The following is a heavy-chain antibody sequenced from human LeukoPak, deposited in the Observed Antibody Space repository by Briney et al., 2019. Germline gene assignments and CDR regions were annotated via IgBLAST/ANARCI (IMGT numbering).Heavy chain of an antibody. Sequence: SVKVSCTASGGTFSSYAISWVRQAPGQGLEWMGGIIPIFGTANYAQKFQGRVTITADESTSTAYMELSSLRSEDTAVYYCAXXVFDXXGYFKDXGQXXXXXXSS. V-gene: IGHV1-69*13. CDR2: IIPIFGTA. CDR1: GGTFSSYA. J-gene: IGHJ1*01. CDR3: AXXVFDXXGYFKD. D-gene: IGHD3-22*01.